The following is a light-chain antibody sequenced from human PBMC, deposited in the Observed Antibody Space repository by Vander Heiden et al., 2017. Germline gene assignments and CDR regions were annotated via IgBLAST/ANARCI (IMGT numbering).Light chain of an antibody. CDR2: DAS. CDR1: QDISHY. V-gene: IGKV1-33*01. Sequence: DVQMTQSPSSLSASLGDTVTITCQASQDISHYLNWYQLKPGKAPKLLIYDASELEEGVPSRFSATGYGTDFTLSINGLLPEDTATYFCQQNYYQPFTFGGGTKVEIK. CDR3: QQNYYQPFT. J-gene: IGKJ4*01.